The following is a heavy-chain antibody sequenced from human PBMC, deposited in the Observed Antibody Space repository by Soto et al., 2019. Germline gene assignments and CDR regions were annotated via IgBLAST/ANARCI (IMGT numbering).Heavy chain of an antibody. CDR1: GGSISSGGYY. D-gene: IGHD3-22*01. Sequence: SETLSLTCTVSGGSISSGGYYWSWIRQHPGKGLEWIGYIYYSGSTYYNPSLKSRVTISVDTSKNQFSLKLSSVTAADTAVYYCARAKPIVVVPYFDYWGQGTLVTVSS. V-gene: IGHV4-31*03. CDR2: IYYSGST. J-gene: IGHJ4*02. CDR3: ARAKPIVVVPYFDY.